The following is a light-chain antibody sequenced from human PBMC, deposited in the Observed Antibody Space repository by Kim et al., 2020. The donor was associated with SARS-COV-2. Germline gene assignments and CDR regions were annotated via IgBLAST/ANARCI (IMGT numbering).Light chain of an antibody. Sequence: LSVSPGEGATLSCRASQSVSTNLAWYQHKPGQAPRLLSSGASTRAPGIPARFSGSGSETEFALSISSLQSEDFAVYYCQQYSDWPQFGQGTKLEI. CDR3: QQYSDWPQ. V-gene: IGKV3-15*01. J-gene: IGKJ2*01. CDR1: QSVSTN. CDR2: GAS.